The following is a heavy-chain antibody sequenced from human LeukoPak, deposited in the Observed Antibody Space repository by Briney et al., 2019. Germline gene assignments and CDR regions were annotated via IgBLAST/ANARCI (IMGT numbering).Heavy chain of an antibody. CDR3: ARGMGVARYYYYGMDV. CDR2: INPGGGST. J-gene: IGHJ6*02. V-gene: IGHV1-46*01. D-gene: IGHD3-16*01. CDR1: AHTLTSYH. Sequence: SVTPSCKPSAHTLTSYHMHCVRQAHEQGSEWMGIINPGGGSTSYAQKFQGRVTMTRDTSTSTVYMELSSLRSEDTAVYYCARGMGVARYYYYGMDVWGQGTTVTVSS.